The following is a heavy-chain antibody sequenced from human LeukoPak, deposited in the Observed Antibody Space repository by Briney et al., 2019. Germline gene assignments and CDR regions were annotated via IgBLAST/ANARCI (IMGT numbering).Heavy chain of an antibody. CDR2: TNYNGRT. V-gene: IGHV4-38-2*02. CDR1: GYYVSSGYD. D-gene: IGHD2-15*01. Sequence: SETLSLTCTVSGYYVSSGYDWGWVRQPPGKGLEWIGNTNYNGRTSYNPSLRSRVTISMDTSKNHFSLTLSSVTAADTAVYFCARDSYCSATSSSCGDYWGQGILVPVSS. CDR3: ARDSYCSATSSSCGDY. J-gene: IGHJ4*02.